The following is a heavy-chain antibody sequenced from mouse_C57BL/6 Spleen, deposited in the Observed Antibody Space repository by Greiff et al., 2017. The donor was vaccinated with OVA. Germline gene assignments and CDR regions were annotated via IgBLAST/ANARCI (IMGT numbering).Heavy chain of an antibody. J-gene: IGHJ2*01. Sequence: EVKLVESEGGLVQPGSSMKLSCTASGFTFSDYYMAWVRQVPEKGLEWVANINYDGSSTYYLDSLKSRFIISRDNAKNILYLQMSSLKSEDTATYYCARSYDYDGGGVFDYWGQGTTLTVSS. V-gene: IGHV5-16*01. CDR1: GFTFSDYY. CDR2: INYDGSST. CDR3: ARSYDYDGGGVFDY. D-gene: IGHD2-4*01.